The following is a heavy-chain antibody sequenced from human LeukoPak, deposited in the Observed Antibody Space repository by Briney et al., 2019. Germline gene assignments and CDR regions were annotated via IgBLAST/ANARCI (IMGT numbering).Heavy chain of an antibody. J-gene: IGHJ4*02. CDR3: ARAEEYYDILTGSYYFDY. CDR2: ISAYNGNT. Sequence: ASVKVSCKASGYTFTSYGISWVRRAPGQGLEWMGWISAYNGNTNYAQKLQGRVTMTTDTSTSTAYMELRSLRSDDTAVYYCARAEEYYDILTGSYYFDYWGQGTLVTVSS. V-gene: IGHV1-18*01. CDR1: GYTFTSYG. D-gene: IGHD3-9*01.